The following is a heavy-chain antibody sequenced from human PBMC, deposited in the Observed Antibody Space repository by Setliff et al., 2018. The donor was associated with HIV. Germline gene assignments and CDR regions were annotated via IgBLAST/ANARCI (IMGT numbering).Heavy chain of an antibody. Sequence: ASVKVSCKASGYTFIGDYMHWVRQAPGQGLEWMGWINPNSGGTNYAQKFQGRVTMTRDTSISTAYMELSRLRSDDTAVYYCARDGGYSSGWDFDYWGQGTLVTVSS. J-gene: IGHJ4*02. CDR3: ARDGGYSSGWDFDY. CDR1: GYTFIGDY. CDR2: INPNSGGT. D-gene: IGHD6-19*01. V-gene: IGHV1-2*02.